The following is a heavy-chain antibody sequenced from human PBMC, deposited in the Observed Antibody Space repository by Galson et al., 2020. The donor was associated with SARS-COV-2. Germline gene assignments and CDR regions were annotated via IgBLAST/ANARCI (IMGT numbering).Heavy chain of an antibody. J-gene: IGHJ4*02. CDR1: GFTFSSHG. V-gene: IGHV3-23*01. CDR2: IGDDGRTT. D-gene: IGHD1-26*01. Sequence: GESLKISCAASGFTFSSHGMRWVRQAPGKGLEWVSSIGDDGRTTRYADSGKGRFTISRDNSKNTLYLQMNSLRAEDTAMYYCVGGRPVGSTPHPLDYWGQGTLVTVSS. CDR3: VGGRPVGSTPHPLDY.